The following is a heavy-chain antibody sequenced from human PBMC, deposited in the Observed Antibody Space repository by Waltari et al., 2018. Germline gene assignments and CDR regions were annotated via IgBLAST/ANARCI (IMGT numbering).Heavy chain of an antibody. Sequence: QLQLQESGPGLVKPSETLSLTCTVSGGSISSSSYYWGWIRQPPGKGLEWIGSIYYSGSPYCRPSLKSRVPIVVDTSKNQFSLKLGSVTAADTAVYYCASVRRALDAFDIWGQGTMVTVSS. J-gene: IGHJ3*02. D-gene: IGHD3-10*02. CDR3: ASVRRALDAFDI. V-gene: IGHV4-39*01. CDR1: GGSISSSSYY. CDR2: IYYSGSP.